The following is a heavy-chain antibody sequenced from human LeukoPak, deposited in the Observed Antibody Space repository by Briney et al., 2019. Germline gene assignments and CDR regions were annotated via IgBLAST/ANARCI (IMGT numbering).Heavy chain of an antibody. J-gene: IGHJ1*01. CDR2: IYYSGST. Sequence: SETLSLTCTVSGGSISSSNYYWGCIRQPPGKGLEWIGSIYYSGSTYYNPSLKSRVTISVDTSKNQFSLKLSSVTAADTAVYYCASQWYIRGYFQHWGQGTLVTVSS. V-gene: IGHV4-39*01. CDR3: ASQWYIRGYFQH. D-gene: IGHD2-8*01. CDR1: GGSISSSNYY.